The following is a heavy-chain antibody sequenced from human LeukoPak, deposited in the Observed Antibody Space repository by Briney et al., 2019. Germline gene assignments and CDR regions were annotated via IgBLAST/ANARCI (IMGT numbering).Heavy chain of an antibody. D-gene: IGHD3-16*02. Sequence: GGSLRLSCAASGFTFSSYSMNWVRQAPGKGLEWVSSISSSSSYIYYADSVKGRFTISRDNAKNSLYLQMNSLRAEDTAVHYCARDSVDYVWGSYREFDYWGQGTLVTVSS. CDR2: ISSSSSYI. CDR1: GFTFSSYS. CDR3: ARDSVDYVWGSYREFDY. J-gene: IGHJ4*02. V-gene: IGHV3-21*01.